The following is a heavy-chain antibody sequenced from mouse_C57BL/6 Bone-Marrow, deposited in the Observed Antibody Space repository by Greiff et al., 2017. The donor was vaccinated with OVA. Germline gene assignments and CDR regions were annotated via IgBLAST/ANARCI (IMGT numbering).Heavy chain of an antibody. CDR1: GYTFTSYW. Sequence: VQLQQPGAELVKPGASVKMSCKASGYTFTSYWITWVKQRPGQGLEWIGDIYPGSGSTNYNEKFKSKATLTVDTSSSTAYMQLSSLTSEDSAVYYGAREAPYYYGAMDYWGQGTSVTVSS. D-gene: IGHD1-1*01. V-gene: IGHV1-55*01. CDR3: AREAPYYYGAMDY. CDR2: IYPGSGST. J-gene: IGHJ4*01.